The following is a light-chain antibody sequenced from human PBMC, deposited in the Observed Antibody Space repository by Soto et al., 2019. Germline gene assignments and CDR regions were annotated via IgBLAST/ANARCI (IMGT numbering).Light chain of an antibody. J-gene: IGKJ2*01. CDR2: GAS. CDR1: QSVSSN. Sequence: EIVMTQSPATLSVSPGERATLSCRASQSVSSNLAWYQQKPGHAPRLLIYGASTRATGIPARFSGSGSGTEFTLTISSLQSEDFAVYYCQQYNNWPPYTFGQGTQLEIK. CDR3: QQYNNWPPYT. V-gene: IGKV3-15*01.